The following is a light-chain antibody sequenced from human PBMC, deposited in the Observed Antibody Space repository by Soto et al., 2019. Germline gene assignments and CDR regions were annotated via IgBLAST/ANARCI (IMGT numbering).Light chain of an antibody. Sequence: AIRMTQSPSSFSASTGDRVTITCRASQGISSYLAWYQQKPGKAPKLLIYAASTLQSGVPSRFSDSGSGTDFTLTISCLQSEDFATYYCQQYYSYPLTFGGWTKVEIK. CDR2: AAS. CDR1: QGISSY. J-gene: IGKJ4*01. V-gene: IGKV1-8*01. CDR3: QQYYSYPLT.